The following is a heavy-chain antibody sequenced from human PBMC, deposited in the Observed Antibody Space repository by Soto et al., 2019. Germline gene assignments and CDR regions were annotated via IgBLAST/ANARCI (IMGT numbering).Heavy chain of an antibody. D-gene: IGHD3-10*01. Sequence: SETLSLTCAVYGGSFSGYYWSWIRQPPGKGLEWIGEINNSGSTNYNPSLKSRVTISVDTSKNQFSLKLSSVTAADTAVYYCAREGRAVRGVIIGKPDYWGQGTLVTVSS. CDR2: INNSGST. V-gene: IGHV4-34*01. CDR3: AREGRAVRGVIIGKPDY. J-gene: IGHJ4*02. CDR1: GGSFSGYY.